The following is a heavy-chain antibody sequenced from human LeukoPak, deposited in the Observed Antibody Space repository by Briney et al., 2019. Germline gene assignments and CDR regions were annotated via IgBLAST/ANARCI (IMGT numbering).Heavy chain of an antibody. D-gene: IGHD3-10*01. V-gene: IGHV4-4*07. CDR3: ARDPMRITMVRGVID. CDR2: IYTSGST. J-gene: IGHJ4*02. Sequence: SGTLSLTCTVSGGSISSYYWSWIRQPAGKGLEWIGRIYTSGSTNYNPSLKSRVTISVDTSKNQFSLKLSSVTAADTAVYYCARDPMRITMVRGVIDWGQGTLVTVSS. CDR1: GGSISSYY.